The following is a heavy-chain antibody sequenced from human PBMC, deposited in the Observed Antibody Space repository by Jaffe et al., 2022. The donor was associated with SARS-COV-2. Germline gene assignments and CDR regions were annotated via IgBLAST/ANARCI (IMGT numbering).Heavy chain of an antibody. J-gene: IGHJ4*02. CDR1: GFRFSDYY. CDR3: ARDRDSGYDYNFDY. V-gene: IGHV3-11*01. Sequence: QVQLVESGGVLVKPGGSLRLSCAASGFRFSDYYMTWIRQAPGKGLEWISYISSSGTDKYYADSVRGRFTISRDNAQNSLYLQMSNLRAGDTAVYYCARDRDSGYDYNFDYWGQGTLVTVSS. D-gene: IGHD5-12*01. CDR2: ISSSGTDK.